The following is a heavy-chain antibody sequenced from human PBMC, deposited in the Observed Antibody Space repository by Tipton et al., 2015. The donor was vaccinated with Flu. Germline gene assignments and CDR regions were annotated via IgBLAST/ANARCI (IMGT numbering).Heavy chain of an antibody. Sequence: LRLSCAVYGGSFSGYYWSWIRQPPGKGLEWIGEINHSGSTNYNPSLKSRVTISVDTSKNQFSLKLSSVTAADTAVYYRARRGLLWYFDLWGRGTLVTVSS. CDR2: INHSGST. CDR3: ARRGLLWYFDL. V-gene: IGHV4-34*01. D-gene: IGHD2/OR15-2a*01. J-gene: IGHJ2*01. CDR1: GGSFSGYY.